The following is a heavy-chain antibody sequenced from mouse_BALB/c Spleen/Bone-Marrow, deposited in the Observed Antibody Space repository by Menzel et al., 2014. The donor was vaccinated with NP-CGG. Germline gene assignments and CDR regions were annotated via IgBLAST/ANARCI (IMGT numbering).Heavy chain of an antibody. CDR2: IDPANGNT. Sequence: EVKLVESGAELVKPGASVKLSCTASGFNIKDTYMHWVKQRPEQGLEWIGRIDPANGNTKYDPKFQGKATITADTSSNTAYLQLSSLTSEDTAVYYCARNGYYVYYYAMDYWGRGTSVTVSS. CDR1: GFNIKDTY. J-gene: IGHJ4*01. CDR3: ARNGYYVYYYAMDY. V-gene: IGHV14-3*02. D-gene: IGHD2-3*01.